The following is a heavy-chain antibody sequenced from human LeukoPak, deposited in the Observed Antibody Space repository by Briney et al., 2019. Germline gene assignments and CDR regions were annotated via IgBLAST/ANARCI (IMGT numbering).Heavy chain of an antibody. CDR2: INPNSGGT. V-gene: IGHV1-2*02. D-gene: IGHD3-3*01. CDR1: GYTFTGYY. Sequence: VASVKVSCKASGYTFTGYYMHWVRQAPGQGLEWMGWINPNSGGTNYAQKFQGRVTMTRDTSISTAYMEPSRLRSDDTAVYYCATESFNYDFWSGSPHNNWFDPWGQGTLVTVSS. CDR3: ATESFNYDFWSGSPHNNWFDP. J-gene: IGHJ5*02.